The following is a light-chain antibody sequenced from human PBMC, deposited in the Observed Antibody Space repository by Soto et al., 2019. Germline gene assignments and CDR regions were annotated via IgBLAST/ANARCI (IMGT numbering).Light chain of an antibody. Sequence: DIQMTQSPTSLSASVGDRVTITCRASQGIRNYVAWYQQIPGKAPKLLIYAASTLQSGVPSRFSGSVSGIDFTLTINGLQPEAVATYSCQKYSSVPVFGPGTKVEIQ. CDR2: AAS. V-gene: IGKV1-27*01. CDR1: QGIRNY. J-gene: IGKJ3*01. CDR3: QKYSSVPV.